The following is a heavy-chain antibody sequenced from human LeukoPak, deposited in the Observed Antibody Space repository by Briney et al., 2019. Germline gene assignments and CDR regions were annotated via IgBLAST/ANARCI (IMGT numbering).Heavy chain of an antibody. CDR2: IYPGDSDT. J-gene: IGHJ6*02. Sequence: GESLKISCKGSGYSSTSYWIGWVRQMPGKGLEWMGIIYPGDSDTRYSPSFQGQVTISADKSISTAYLQWSSLKASDTAMYYCARRMYATPDYYYYGMDVWGQGTTVTVSS. CDR1: GYSSTSYW. CDR3: ARRMYATPDYYYYGMDV. V-gene: IGHV5-51*01. D-gene: IGHD2-8*01.